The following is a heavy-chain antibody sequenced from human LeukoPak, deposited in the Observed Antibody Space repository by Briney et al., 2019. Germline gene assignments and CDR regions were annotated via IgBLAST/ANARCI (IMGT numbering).Heavy chain of an antibody. Sequence: GGSLRLSCAASGFTFSSYSMNWVRQAPGKGLQWVSSISGSGESTYYADSMKGRFTISRDNSKNTLSLQMNSLRAEDTAVYFCAKGWEFRVVIPAAVSWGQGTLVTVSS. J-gene: IGHJ5*02. CDR1: GFTFSSYS. CDR3: AKGWEFRVVIPAAVS. CDR2: ISGSGEST. V-gene: IGHV3-23*01. D-gene: IGHD3-3*01.